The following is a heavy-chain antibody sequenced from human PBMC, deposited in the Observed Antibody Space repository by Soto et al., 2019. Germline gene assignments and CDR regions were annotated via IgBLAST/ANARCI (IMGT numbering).Heavy chain of an antibody. D-gene: IGHD1-20*01. V-gene: IGHV4-30-2*01. CDR3: AGGITARPLGY. CDR1: GGSISSGGYS. J-gene: IGHJ4*02. Sequence: SETLSLTCAVSGGSISSGGYSWSWIRQPPGKGLEWIGYIYHSGSTYYNPSLKSRVTISVDRSKNQFSLRLSSVTAADTAVYYCAGGITARPLGYWGQGTLVTISS. CDR2: IYHSGST.